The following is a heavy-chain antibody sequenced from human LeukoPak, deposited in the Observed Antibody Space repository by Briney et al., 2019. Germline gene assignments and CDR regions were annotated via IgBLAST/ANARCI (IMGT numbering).Heavy chain of an antibody. Sequence: GRSLRLSCAASGFTFSSYGMHWVRQAPGKGLEWVAVISYDGSNKYYADSVKGRFTISRDNSKNTLYLQMNSLRAEDTAVYYCAKAGQEGVTSPFDYWGQGTLVTASS. V-gene: IGHV3-30*18. CDR2: ISYDGSNK. D-gene: IGHD2-21*02. J-gene: IGHJ4*02. CDR1: GFTFSSYG. CDR3: AKAGQEGVTSPFDY.